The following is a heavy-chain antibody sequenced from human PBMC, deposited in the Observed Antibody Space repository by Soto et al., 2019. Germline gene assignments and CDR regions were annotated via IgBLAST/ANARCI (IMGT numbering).Heavy chain of an antibody. CDR3: ARGDFDSSANYYAGWFDP. CDR2: INPNSGGT. Sequence: QVQLVQSGAEVKKPGASVKVSCKASGYTFTAYYMHWLRQAAGQGLEWMGWINPNSGGTKYAQKFQGRVTMTNDTSISTAYMELSRLGSDDTAVYYCARGDFDSSANYYAGWFDPWGQGTLVTVSS. CDR1: GYTFTAYY. J-gene: IGHJ5*02. V-gene: IGHV1-2*02. D-gene: IGHD3-22*01.